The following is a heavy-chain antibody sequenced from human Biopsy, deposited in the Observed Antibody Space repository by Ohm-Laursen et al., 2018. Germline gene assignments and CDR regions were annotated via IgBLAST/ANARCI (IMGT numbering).Heavy chain of an antibody. CDR2: IYYSGST. D-gene: IGHD1-26*01. CDR3: ARVGAGAPSIDYFDY. V-gene: IGHV4-59*01. Sequence: SETLSLTCTVSGGSIGSFFWSWIRKPPGKGLEWIGYIYYSGSTNYNPSLRSRVTISVDRSKNQFSLELSSVTAADTAAYYCARVGAGAPSIDYFDYWGQGALVTVSS. J-gene: IGHJ4*02. CDR1: GGSIGSFF.